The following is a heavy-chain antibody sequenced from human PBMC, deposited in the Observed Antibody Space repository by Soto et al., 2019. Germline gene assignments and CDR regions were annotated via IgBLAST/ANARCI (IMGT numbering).Heavy chain of an antibody. Sequence: EASVKVSCKASGYTFTSYAMHWVRQAPGQRLEWMGWINAGNGNTKYSQKFQGRVTITRDTSASTAYMELSSLRSEDTAVYYCVRSVAVPAAPDYWGQGTLVTVSS. CDR3: VRSVAVPAAPDY. CDR1: GYTFTSYA. D-gene: IGHD2-2*01. V-gene: IGHV1-3*01. CDR2: INAGNGNT. J-gene: IGHJ4*02.